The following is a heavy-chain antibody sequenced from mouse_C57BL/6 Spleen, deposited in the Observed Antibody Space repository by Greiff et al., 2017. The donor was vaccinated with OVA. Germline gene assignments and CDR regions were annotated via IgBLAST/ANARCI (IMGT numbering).Heavy chain of an antibody. D-gene: IGHD1-1*02. CDR3: ARGADYGPWCAY. J-gene: IGHJ3*01. Sequence: QVQLQQSGAELVKPGASVKMSCKASGYTFTTYPIEWMKQNHGKSLEWIGNFHPYNDDNKNNEKFKGKATLTVEKSSSTVDLELSRLTSDVSAVYYCARGADYGPWCAYWGQGTLVTVSA. CDR2: FHPYNDDN. CDR1: GYTFTTYP. V-gene: IGHV1-47*01.